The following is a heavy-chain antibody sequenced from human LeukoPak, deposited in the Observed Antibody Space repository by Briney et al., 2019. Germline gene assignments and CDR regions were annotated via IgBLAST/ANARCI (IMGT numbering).Heavy chain of an antibody. CDR3: ARHPSGYDPFDR. CDR1: GGSISSSSYY. D-gene: IGHD5-12*01. V-gene: IGHV4-39*01. CDR2: IYYSGST. J-gene: IGHJ4*02. Sequence: PSETLSLTCSVSGGSISSSSYYWGWIRQPPGKGLEWIGSIYYSGSTNYNPSLKSRVTISVDTSKNQFSLKLTSVTAADTAVYYCARHPSGYDPFDRWGQGTLVTVSS.